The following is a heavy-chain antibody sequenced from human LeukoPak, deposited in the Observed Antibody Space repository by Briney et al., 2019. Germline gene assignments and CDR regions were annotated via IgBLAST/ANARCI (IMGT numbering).Heavy chain of an antibody. CDR3: ARVPHSWYDRAEYFQH. Sequence: SETLSLTCAVYGGSFSGYYWSWIRQPPGKGLEWIGEINHSGSTNYNPSLKSRVTISVDTSKNQFSLKLSSVTAADTAAYYCARVPHSWYDRAEYFQHWGQGTLVTVSS. CDR2: INHSGST. J-gene: IGHJ1*01. CDR1: GGSFSGYY. D-gene: IGHD6-13*01. V-gene: IGHV4-34*01.